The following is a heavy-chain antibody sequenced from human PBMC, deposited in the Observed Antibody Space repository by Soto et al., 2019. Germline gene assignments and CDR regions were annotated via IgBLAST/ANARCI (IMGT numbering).Heavy chain of an antibody. D-gene: IGHD3-16*01. CDR1: GYSFTSNR. CDR3: ARHQRDDASRKIDC. CDR2: INPADSDI. Sequence: GESLKISCQGSGYSFTSNRIGWVRQMPGKGLEWMGIINPADSDIKYSPSFQGQVTISADKSIGTAYLQWSSLKASDTAMYYCARHQRDDASRKIDCWGQGTLVTVSS. V-gene: IGHV5-51*01. J-gene: IGHJ4*02.